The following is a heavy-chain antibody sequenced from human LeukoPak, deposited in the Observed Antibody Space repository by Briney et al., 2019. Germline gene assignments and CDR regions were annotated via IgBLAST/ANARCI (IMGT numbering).Heavy chain of an antibody. Sequence: SETLSLTCTVSGGSISSYYWSWIRQPPGKGLEWIGYIYYSGSTNYNPSLESRVTISVDTSKNQFSLKLSSVTAADTAVYYCARHSGSYFLLPYYFDYWGQGTLVTVSS. CDR1: GGSISSYY. J-gene: IGHJ4*02. D-gene: IGHD1-26*01. CDR2: IYYSGST. CDR3: ARHSGSYFLLPYYFDY. V-gene: IGHV4-59*08.